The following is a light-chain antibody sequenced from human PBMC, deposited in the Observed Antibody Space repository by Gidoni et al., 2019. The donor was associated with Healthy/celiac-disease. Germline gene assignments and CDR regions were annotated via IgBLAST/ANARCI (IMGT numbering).Light chain of an antibody. CDR1: QSISSY. J-gene: IGKJ1*01. V-gene: IGKV1-39*01. CDR2: AAS. CDR3: QQRYSTPPT. Sequence: DLDMTQSPSSLSASGGDRVTNTCGASQSISSYFTWYQQKTGKAPTRLIYAASSLQRGVPSRFSGSGSGTEFTLTISSLQPEDFATYYCQQRYSTPPTFGQGTKVEI.